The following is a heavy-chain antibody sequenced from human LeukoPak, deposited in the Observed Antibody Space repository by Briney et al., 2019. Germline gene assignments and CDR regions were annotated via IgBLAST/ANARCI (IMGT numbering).Heavy chain of an antibody. Sequence: SVKVSCKASGGTFSSYAISWVRQAPGQGLEWMGGIIPIFGTANYAQKFQGRVTVTTDESTSTAYMELSSLRSEDTAVYYCARERPYCSSTSCYGGDWFDPWGQGTLVTVSS. CDR1: GGTFSSYA. V-gene: IGHV1-69*05. J-gene: IGHJ5*02. CDR2: IIPIFGTA. CDR3: ARERPYCSSTSCYGGDWFDP. D-gene: IGHD2-2*01.